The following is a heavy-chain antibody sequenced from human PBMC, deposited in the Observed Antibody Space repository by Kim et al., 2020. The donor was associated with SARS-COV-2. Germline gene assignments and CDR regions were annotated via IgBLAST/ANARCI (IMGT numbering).Heavy chain of an antibody. D-gene: IGHD3-10*01. CDR3: ARRGGSGRSFDY. CDR2: ISYGGST. CDR1: GGAISSTSYY. J-gene: IGHJ4*02. V-gene: IGHV4-39*01. Sequence: SETLSLTCNVSGGAISSTSYYWVWIRQPPGKGLECIGSISYGGSTNFNSSLKSRVTISVDTSKNQFSLKLSSMTAADSAVYYCARRGGSGRSFDYWGQGTLVIVSS.